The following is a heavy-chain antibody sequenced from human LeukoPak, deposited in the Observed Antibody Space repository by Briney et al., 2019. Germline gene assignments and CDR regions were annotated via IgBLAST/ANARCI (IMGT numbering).Heavy chain of an antibody. V-gene: IGHV3-13*01. J-gene: IGHJ3*02. Sequence: GGSLRLSCAASGLTFSSYDMHRVRQAAGKGLEWVSSIGATGDTYYTDSVKGRFTISRENAKKSLYLQVSSLRVEDTAVYFCVLGAYWNDDKNAFHIWGPGTMVTVSS. CDR2: IGATGDT. CDR1: GLTFSSYD. CDR3: VLGAYWNDDKNAFHI. D-gene: IGHD1-1*01.